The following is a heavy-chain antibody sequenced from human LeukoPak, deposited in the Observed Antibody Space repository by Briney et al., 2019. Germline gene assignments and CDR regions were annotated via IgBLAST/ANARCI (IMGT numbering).Heavy chain of an antibody. CDR2: INHSGST. V-gene: IGHV4-34*01. D-gene: IGHD3-22*01. CDR3: ARSPYDSSGYYL. Sequence: SETLSLTCAVYGGSFSGYYWSWIRQPPGKGLEWIGEINHSGSTNYNPSLKSRVIISVDTSKNQFSLKLSSVTAADTAVYYCARSPYDSSGYYLWGQGTLVTVPS. J-gene: IGHJ5*02. CDR1: GGSFSGYY.